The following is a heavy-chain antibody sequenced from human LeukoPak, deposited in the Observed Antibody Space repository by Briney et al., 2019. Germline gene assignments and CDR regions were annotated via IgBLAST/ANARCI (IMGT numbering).Heavy chain of an antibody. V-gene: IGHV3-30-3*01. J-gene: IGHJ4*02. CDR1: GFTFSSYA. CDR2: TSYDGSNK. CDR3: AREGSGWSYYFDY. D-gene: IGHD6-19*01. Sequence: GGSLRLSCAASGFTFSSYAMHRVRQAPGKGLEWVAVTSYDGSNKYYADSVKGRFTISRDNSKNTLYLQMNSLRAEDTAVYYCAREGSGWSYYFDYWGQGTLVTVSS.